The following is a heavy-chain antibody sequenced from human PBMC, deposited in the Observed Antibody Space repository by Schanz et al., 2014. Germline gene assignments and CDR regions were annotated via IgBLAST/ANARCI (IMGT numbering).Heavy chain of an antibody. J-gene: IGHJ5*02. Sequence: EMQLLESGGGLAQPGGSLRLSCAASGFTLSNYAMSWVRQAPGKGLEWVSALSEGGGGTHYADSVRGRFTISSDSSKTTLYLHMNSLRPNDTDVYYCAKAADWPVTLFDPWGQGTLVTVSS. CDR3: AKAADWPVTLFDP. D-gene: IGHD3-9*01. CDR1: GFTLSNYA. V-gene: IGHV3-23*01. CDR2: LSEGGGGT.